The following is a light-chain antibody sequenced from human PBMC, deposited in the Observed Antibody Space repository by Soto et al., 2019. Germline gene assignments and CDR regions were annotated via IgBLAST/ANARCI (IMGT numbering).Light chain of an antibody. CDR3: QQCYTTPQT. CDR1: QNVLYSSNNKNY. CDR2: WAS. Sequence: DIVMTQAPDSLAVSLGERATINCKSSQNVLYSSNNKNYLAWYQQKPGQPPKLLIYWASTRESGVPDRFSGSGSGTDFTVTISSLQDEDGAVYYCQQCYTTPQTFGQGTKLEIK. J-gene: IGKJ2*01. V-gene: IGKV4-1*01.